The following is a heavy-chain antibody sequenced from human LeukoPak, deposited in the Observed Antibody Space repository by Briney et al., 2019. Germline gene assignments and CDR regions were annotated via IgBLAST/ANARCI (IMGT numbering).Heavy chain of an antibody. CDR1: GFTFSRYW. Sequence: GGSLRLSCAASGFTFSRYWMNWVRQAPGKGLEWVANVKQDGSEKYYVDSVKGRFTISRDNAKNTLYLQMNSLRAEDTAVYYCARDGYSCIKSSCYTDYMEVWGRGTTVTVSS. D-gene: IGHD2-2*02. V-gene: IGHV3-7*01. CDR2: VKQDGSEK. J-gene: IGHJ6*03. CDR3: ARDGYSCIKSSCYTDYMEV.